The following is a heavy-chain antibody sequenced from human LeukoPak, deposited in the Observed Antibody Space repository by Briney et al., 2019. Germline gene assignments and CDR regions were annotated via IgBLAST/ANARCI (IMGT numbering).Heavy chain of an antibody. Sequence: PGGSLRLSCAASGFTFDDYAMHWVRQAPGKGLEWVSGISWNSDTIGYADSVKGRFTISRDNANNSLYLQMNSLRAEDTAVYYCARYAYYYASGSYPSAERVFDYWGQGTLVTVSS. CDR3: ARYAYYYASGSYPSAERVFDY. V-gene: IGHV3-9*01. J-gene: IGHJ4*02. CDR2: ISWNSDTI. D-gene: IGHD3-10*01. CDR1: GFTFDDYA.